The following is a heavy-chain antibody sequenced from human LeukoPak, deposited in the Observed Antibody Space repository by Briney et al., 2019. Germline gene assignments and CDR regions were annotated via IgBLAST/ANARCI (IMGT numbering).Heavy chain of an antibody. CDR1: GYSFTSYW. CDR3: ARRGINDFWSGYYLDY. Sequence: GECLKISCKGSGYSFTSYWIGWVRQMPGKGLEWMGIIYPGDSDTRYSPSFQGQVTISADKSISTAYLQWSSLKASDTAMYYCARRGINDFWSGYYLDYWGQGTLVTVSS. V-gene: IGHV5-51*01. J-gene: IGHJ4*02. CDR2: IYPGDSDT. D-gene: IGHD3-3*01.